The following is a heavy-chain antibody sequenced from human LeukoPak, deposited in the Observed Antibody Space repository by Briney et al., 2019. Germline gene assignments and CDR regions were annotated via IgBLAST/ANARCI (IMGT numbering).Heavy chain of an antibody. Sequence: ASVNLLHKVCGYSFQRFYHQGAPQAPGQGLEWIGWINPNSGGTRSAQKFQGRVTMTRDTAISTSYMELSRMRSDDTAVYYCARVSNGVTSGWWGSCYFDSDCQGNGVTVSS. D-gene: IGHD4-23*01. CDR2: INPNSGGT. CDR1: GYSFQRFY. CDR3: ARVSNGVTSGWWGSCYFDS. V-gene: IGHV1-2*02. J-gene: IGHJ4*02.